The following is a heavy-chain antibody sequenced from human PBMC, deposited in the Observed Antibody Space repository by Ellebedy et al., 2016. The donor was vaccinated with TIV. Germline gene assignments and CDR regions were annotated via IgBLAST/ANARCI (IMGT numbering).Heavy chain of an antibody. CDR2: IGGGGTT. CDR3: ARGGFCSGGDCYPFDY. Sequence: GESLKISXAASGITFINYAMSWVRQGPGKGLEWVSVIGGGGTTYYADSVKGRFTISRDNSKNTLYLQMNSLRVEDTAVYYCARGGFCSGGDCYPFDYWGQGALVSVSS. CDR1: GITFINYA. D-gene: IGHD2-15*01. V-gene: IGHV3-23*01. J-gene: IGHJ4*02.